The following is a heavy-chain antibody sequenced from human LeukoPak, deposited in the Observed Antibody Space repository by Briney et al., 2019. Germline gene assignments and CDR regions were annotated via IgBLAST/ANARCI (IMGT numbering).Heavy chain of an antibody. V-gene: IGHV4-59*01. J-gene: IGHJ6*03. CDR1: GGSISSYY. CDR2: IYYSGST. CDR3: ARVSSAADGYYYYYYMDV. Sequence: PSETLSLTCTVSGGSISSYYWSWIRQPPGKGLEWIGYIYYSGSTNYNPSLKSRVTISVDTSKNQFSLKLNSVTAADTAVYYCARVSSAADGYYYYYYMDVWGKGTTVTVS. D-gene: IGHD5-24*01.